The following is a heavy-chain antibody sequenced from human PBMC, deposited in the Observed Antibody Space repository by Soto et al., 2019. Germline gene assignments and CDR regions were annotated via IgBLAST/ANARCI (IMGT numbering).Heavy chain of an antibody. V-gene: IGHV6-1*01. J-gene: IGHJ6*02. CDR2: TYYRSRWYS. CDR1: GDTVSSNSVA. Sequence: TLSLTCVGSGDTVSSNSVAWNWVRQSPSRGLEWLGRTYYRSRWYSDYAVSVRSRIDINADTSKNQVSLQLNSVTPEDTAVYYCARSEEDSDYYYYGMDVWGQGTTVTVSS. CDR3: ARSEEDSDYYYYGMDV. D-gene: IGHD2-15*01.